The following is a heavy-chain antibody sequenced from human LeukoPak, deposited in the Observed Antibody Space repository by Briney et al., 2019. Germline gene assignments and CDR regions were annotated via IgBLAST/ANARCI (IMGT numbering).Heavy chain of an antibody. CDR3: AKGSSSNIAARLNY. CDR2: IGGSGGSL. Sequence: GGSLRLSCAASGFTFSNYAMSWFRQVPGKGLECVSGIGGSGGSLYYADSVKGRFAISRDNSKNTLFLQMNSLRAEDTAVYYCAKGSSSNIAARLNYWGQGTLVTVSS. D-gene: IGHD6-6*01. V-gene: IGHV3-23*01. J-gene: IGHJ4*02. CDR1: GFTFSNYA.